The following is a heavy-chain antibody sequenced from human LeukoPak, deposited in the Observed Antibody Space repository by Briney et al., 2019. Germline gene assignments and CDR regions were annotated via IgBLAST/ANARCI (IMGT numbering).Heavy chain of an antibody. J-gene: IGHJ4*02. Sequence: PSETLSLTCTVSGGSISSYYWSWIRQPAGKGLEWIGRIYTSGSTNYNPSLKSRVTMSVDTSKNQFSLKLSSVTAADTAVYYCARDGSLYSYGMAGLDYWGQGTLVTVSS. CDR1: GGSISSYY. CDR2: IYTSGST. V-gene: IGHV4-4*07. CDR3: ARDGSLYSYGMAGLDY. D-gene: IGHD5-18*01.